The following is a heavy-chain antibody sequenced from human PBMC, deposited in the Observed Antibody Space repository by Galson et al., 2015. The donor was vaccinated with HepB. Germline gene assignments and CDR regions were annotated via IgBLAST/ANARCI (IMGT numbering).Heavy chain of an antibody. D-gene: IGHD3-3*01. CDR1: GYTFTSYG. Sequence: SVKVSCKASGYTFTSYGIRWVRQAPGQGLEWMGWISAYNGNTNYAQKLQGRVTMTRDTSTSTAYMELSSLRSDDTAVYYCARDSGTIFGVVRPHHYGMDVWGQGTTVTVSS. J-gene: IGHJ6*02. CDR2: ISAYNGNT. V-gene: IGHV1-18*04. CDR3: ARDSGTIFGVVRPHHYGMDV.